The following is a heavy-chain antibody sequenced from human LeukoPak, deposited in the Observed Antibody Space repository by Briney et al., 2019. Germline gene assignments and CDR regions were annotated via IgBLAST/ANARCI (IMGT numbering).Heavy chain of an antibody. CDR2: ISAYNGNT. CDR3: ARVRYSSGWYPLDFDY. J-gene: IGHJ4*02. CDR1: GYTFTSYG. V-gene: IGHV1-18*01. D-gene: IGHD6-19*01. Sequence: ASVKVSCKASGYTFTSYGISWVRQAPGQGLEWMGWISAYNGNTNYAQKLQGRVTMTTDTSTSTAYMELRSLRSDDTAVYYCARVRYSSGWYPLDFDYWGQGTLVTVSS.